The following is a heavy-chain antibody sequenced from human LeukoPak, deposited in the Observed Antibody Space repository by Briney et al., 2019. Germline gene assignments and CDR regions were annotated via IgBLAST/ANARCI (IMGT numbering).Heavy chain of an antibody. J-gene: IGHJ6*03. CDR2: ISSSGSTK. CDR1: GFTLSDYY. D-gene: IGHD6-19*01. V-gene: IGHV3-11*04. Sequence: PGGSLRLSCVASGFTLSDYYMAWIRQPPGKGLEWISFISSSGSTKYYADSVKGRFTISRDNAKNSLYLQMNSLRAEDTAVYYCARVTSSSGWSDHYYYYYYMDVWGKGTTVTVSS. CDR3: ARVTSSSGWSDHYYYYYYMDV.